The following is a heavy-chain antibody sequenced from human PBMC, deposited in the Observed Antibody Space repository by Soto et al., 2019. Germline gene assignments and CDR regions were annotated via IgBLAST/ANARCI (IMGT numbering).Heavy chain of an antibody. Sequence: QVQLQESGPGLVKPSETLSLTCTVSGGSISSYYWSWIRQPPGEGLEWIGYIYYSGSTNYNPSLKSRVTISVDTSKNQCSLKLNSMTATDTAVYDCARHNYGSGSTYFDYWGQGTLVTVSS. J-gene: IGHJ4*02. V-gene: IGHV4-59*08. CDR2: IYYSGST. CDR1: GGSISSYY. D-gene: IGHD3-10*01. CDR3: ARHNYGSGSTYFDY.